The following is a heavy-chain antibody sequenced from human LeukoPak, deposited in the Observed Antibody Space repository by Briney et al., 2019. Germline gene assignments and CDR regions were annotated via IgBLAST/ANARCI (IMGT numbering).Heavy chain of an antibody. CDR1: GGSISSYY. CDR3: ARHGTDWEFDY. D-gene: IGHD1-1*01. J-gene: IGHJ4*02. V-gene: IGHV4-4*08. CDR2: IYTSGST. Sequence: PSETLSLTCTVSGGSISSYYWSWIRQPPGKGLEWIGYIYTSGSTNYNPSLKSRVTISVDTSKNQFSLKLSSVTAADTAVYYCARHGTDWEFDYWGQGTLVTVSS.